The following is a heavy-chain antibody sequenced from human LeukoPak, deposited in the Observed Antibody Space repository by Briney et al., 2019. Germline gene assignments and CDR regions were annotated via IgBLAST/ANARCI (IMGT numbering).Heavy chain of an antibody. J-gene: IGHJ5*02. CDR3: AAYSSSWSNWFDP. CDR2: IYTSGST. V-gene: IGHV4-4*07. D-gene: IGHD6-13*01. Sequence: SETLSLTCTVSGGSISSYYWRWIRQPAGKGLEWIGRIYTSGSTNYNPSLKSRVTMSVDTSKNQFSLKLSSVTAADTAVYYCAAYSSSWSNWFDPWGQGTLVTVSS. CDR1: GGSISSYY.